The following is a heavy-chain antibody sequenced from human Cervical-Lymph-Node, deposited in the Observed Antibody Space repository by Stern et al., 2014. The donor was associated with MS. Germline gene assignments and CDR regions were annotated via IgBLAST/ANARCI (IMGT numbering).Heavy chain of an antibody. Sequence: QVTLRESGPTLVKPTQTVTLTCTLSGFSVATAGVGVGWIRQPPGKALEWLALIYWDADKLYSPSLKNRLTIIKDTSKNQVVLTMTNVDPVDTATYYCAHSRVKYCRGGTCYSSLFDYWGKGTLVTVSS. D-gene: IGHD2-15*01. CDR1: GFSVATAGVG. CDR3: AHSRVKYCRGGTCYSSLFDY. V-gene: IGHV2-5*02. J-gene: IGHJ4*02. CDR2: IYWDADK.